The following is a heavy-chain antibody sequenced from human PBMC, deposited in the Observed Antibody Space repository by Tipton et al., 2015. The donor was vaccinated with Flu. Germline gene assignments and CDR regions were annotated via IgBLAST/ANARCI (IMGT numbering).Heavy chain of an antibody. V-gene: IGHV4-61*08. Sequence: TLSLTCTVSGVSVSTGGFYWSWIRQPPGKGLEWLGYISYTGTTNYNPSLKTRVTISVDTSKNQLSLRLTSVTAADTAVYYCARQGYQLLVAWFDPWGQGTLVTVSS. J-gene: IGHJ5*02. CDR2: ISYTGTT. D-gene: IGHD2-2*01. CDR3: ARQGYQLLVAWFDP. CDR1: GVSVSTGGFY.